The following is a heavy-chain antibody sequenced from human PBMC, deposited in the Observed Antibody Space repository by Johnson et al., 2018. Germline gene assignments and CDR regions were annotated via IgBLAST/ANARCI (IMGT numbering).Heavy chain of an antibody. D-gene: IGHD3-16*01. Sequence: QVQLQESGAEVKKXGASXKVXCQASGYTFSTYDINWVRQATGQGLEWLGWVNPASGNRGYAQKFQGRVTMTRNTSISTAYMELSSLRFEDTAVYFCARRAHLGAFDIWGQGTMVSVSS. CDR2: VNPASGNR. V-gene: IGHV1-8*01. CDR3: ARRAHLGAFDI. J-gene: IGHJ3*02. CDR1: GYTFSTYD.